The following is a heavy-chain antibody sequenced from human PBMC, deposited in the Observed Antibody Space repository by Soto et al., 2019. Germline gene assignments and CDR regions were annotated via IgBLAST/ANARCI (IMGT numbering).Heavy chain of an antibody. V-gene: IGHV3-7*03. CDR2: IKQDGSGK. J-gene: IGHJ4*02. Sequence: EVQLVESGGGLVQPGGSLRLSCAASGFTFSIYGMNCVRQPPGKGLELVANIKQDGSGKYYVDSVKGRFTIPRDNDKNPVYLHMNSLRADDTAVYYCASDYPGSCPHLDYSGQRTPVAVAS. D-gene: IGHD1-1*01. CDR1: GFTFSIYG. CDR3: ASDYPGSCPHLDY.